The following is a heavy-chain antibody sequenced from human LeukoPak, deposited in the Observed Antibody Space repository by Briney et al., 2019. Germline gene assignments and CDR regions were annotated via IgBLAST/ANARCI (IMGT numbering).Heavy chain of an antibody. CDR3: ARAPERWYSYGSYTYHYMDV. Sequence: SSETLSVTCSVSGVSISSYYWNWIRQPPGKGLEWIGSISYSGSTNYNPSLESRVTISVDTSKNQISLKLSSVTAADTAIYYCARAPERWYSYGSYTYHYMDVWGRGTTVTVSS. D-gene: IGHD3-10*01. J-gene: IGHJ6*03. V-gene: IGHV4-59*01. CDR2: ISYSGST. CDR1: GVSISSYY.